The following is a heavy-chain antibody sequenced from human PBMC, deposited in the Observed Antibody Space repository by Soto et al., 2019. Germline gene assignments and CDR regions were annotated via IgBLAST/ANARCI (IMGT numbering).Heavy chain of an antibody. D-gene: IGHD3-22*01. V-gene: IGHV3-64D*06. CDR2: ISSNGGST. CDR1: RFTFSTYA. J-gene: IGHJ3*02. CDR3: VKYYFDSSGYYGLNAFDI. Sequence: GGSLRLSCLASRFTFSTYAMHWVRQAPGKGLEYVSTISSNGGSTYYADSVKGRFTISRDNSKNTLYLQMSSLRAEDTAVYYRVKYYFDSSGYYGLNAFDIWGQGTMVTVSS.